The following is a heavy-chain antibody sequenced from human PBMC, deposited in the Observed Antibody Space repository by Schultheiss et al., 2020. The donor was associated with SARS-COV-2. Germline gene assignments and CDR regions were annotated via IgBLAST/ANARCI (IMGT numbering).Heavy chain of an antibody. V-gene: IGHV3-9*01. Sequence: GGSLRLSCAASGFTFDDYAMHWVRQAPGKGLEWVSGISWNSGSIGYADSVKGRFTISRDNAKNSLYLQMNSLRAEDTALYYCAKDHNPYCSSTSCVYGAFDIWGQGTMVTVSS. D-gene: IGHD2-2*01. CDR1: GFTFDDYA. J-gene: IGHJ3*02. CDR2: ISWNSGSI. CDR3: AKDHNPYCSSTSCVYGAFDI.